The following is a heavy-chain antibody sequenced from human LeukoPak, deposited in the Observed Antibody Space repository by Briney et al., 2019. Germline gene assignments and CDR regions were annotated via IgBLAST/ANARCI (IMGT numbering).Heavy chain of an antibody. CDR1: GFTFSSCS. D-gene: IGHD6-6*01. Sequence: GGSLRLSCAASGFTFSSCSMNWVRQAPGKGLEWVSYISSSSSTIYYADSVKGRFTISRDNAKNSLYLQMNSLRAEDTAVYYCARGRGSSDYWGQGTLVTVSS. J-gene: IGHJ4*02. CDR3: ARGRGSSDY. V-gene: IGHV3-48*01. CDR2: ISSSSSTI.